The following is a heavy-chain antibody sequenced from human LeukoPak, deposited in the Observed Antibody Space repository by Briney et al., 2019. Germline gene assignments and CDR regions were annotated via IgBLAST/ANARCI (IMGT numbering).Heavy chain of an antibody. CDR3: ARLPYYYDSSGYLVDAFDI. D-gene: IGHD3-22*01. V-gene: IGHV4-34*01. CDR1: GGSFSGYY. Sequence: PSETLSLTCAVYGGSFSGYYRSWIRQPPGKGLEWIGEINHSGSTNYNPSLKSRVTISVDTSKNQFSLKLSSVTAADTAVYYCARLPYYYDSSGYLVDAFDIWGRGTMVTVSS. J-gene: IGHJ3*02. CDR2: INHSGST.